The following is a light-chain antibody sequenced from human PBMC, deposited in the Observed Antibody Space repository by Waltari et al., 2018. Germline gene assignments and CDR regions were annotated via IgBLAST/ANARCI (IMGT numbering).Light chain of an antibody. CDR2: DAS. Sequence: DIQMTQSPSSLSSSVGDRVTITCQASQDISNYLNWYQQKPGKAPKLLIYDASNLETGVPSRFSGTGSGTDFTFTISSLQPEDIATYYCQQYDILPLTFGAGTKVDLK. CDR1: QDISNY. V-gene: IGKV1-33*01. CDR3: QQYDILPLT. J-gene: IGKJ3*01.